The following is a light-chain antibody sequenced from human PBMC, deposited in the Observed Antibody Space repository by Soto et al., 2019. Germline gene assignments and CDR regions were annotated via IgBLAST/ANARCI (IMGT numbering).Light chain of an antibody. CDR1: QSVSIN. Sequence: EVVMTQSPATLSVSPGERATLSCRASQSVSINLAWYQQKPGQAPRLLIFGASTRATVIPARFSGSGSGTEFTLTISSLQSEDFAVYYCHQYNNWPPWTFGQGTKVEIK. CDR3: HQYNNWPPWT. CDR2: GAS. V-gene: IGKV3-15*01. J-gene: IGKJ1*01.